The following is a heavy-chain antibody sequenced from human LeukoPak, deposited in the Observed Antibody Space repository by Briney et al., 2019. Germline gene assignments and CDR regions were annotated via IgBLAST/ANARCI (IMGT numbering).Heavy chain of an antibody. V-gene: IGHV3-23*01. CDR3: AKSAPDGYSYRMPFDY. D-gene: IGHD5-18*01. J-gene: IGHJ4*02. CDR1: GFTFSSYA. CDR2: ISGSGGST. Sequence: AGGSLRLSCAASGFTFSSYAMSWVRQAPGKGLEWVSAISGSGGSTYYADSVKGRFTISRDNSKNTLYLQMNSLRAEDTAVYYCAKSAPDGYSYRMPFDYWGQGTLVTVSS.